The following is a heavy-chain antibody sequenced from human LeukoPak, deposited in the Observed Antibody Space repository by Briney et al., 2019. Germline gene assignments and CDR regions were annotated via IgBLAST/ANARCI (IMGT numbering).Heavy chain of an antibody. CDR2: ITGSGGAT. CDR1: GLTFSSFP. Sequence: GGSLRLPCAASGLTFSSFPMNWVRQAPGKGVEWVSAITGSGGATYYAASVKGRFTISRDNSKNRLYLQMDFLRAEDTAVYYCAKITSEGSWGQGTLVTVSS. D-gene: IGHD3-10*01. CDR3: AKITSEGS. J-gene: IGHJ5*02. V-gene: IGHV3-23*01.